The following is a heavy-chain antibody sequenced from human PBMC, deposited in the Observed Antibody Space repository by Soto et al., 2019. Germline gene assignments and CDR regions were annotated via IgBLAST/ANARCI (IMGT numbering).Heavy chain of an antibody. Sequence: VASVKVSCKASGYTFTGYYIHWVREAPGQGLEWMGWINPQTGGTSYAQKFQGRVTLSRDTSINTAYLELSRLRSDDAAVYFCARERDEGISDGMDVWGQGTTVTVSS. D-gene: IGHD2-15*01. CDR2: INPQTGGT. J-gene: IGHJ6*02. CDR3: ARERDEGISDGMDV. CDR1: GYTFTGYY. V-gene: IGHV1-2*02.